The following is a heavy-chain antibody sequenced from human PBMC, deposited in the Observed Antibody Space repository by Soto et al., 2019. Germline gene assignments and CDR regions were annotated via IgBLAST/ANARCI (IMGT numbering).Heavy chain of an antibody. V-gene: IGHV1-2*04. CDR3: ARAPIHDFWSGYYTRHGMDV. CDR2: INPNSGGT. Sequence: QVQLVQSGAEVKKPGASVKVSCKASGYTFTGYYMHWVRQAPGQGLEWMGWINPNSGGTNYAQKFQGWVTMTTDTSISTAYMELSRLRSDDTAVYYCARAPIHDFWSGYYTRHGMDVWGQGTTVTVSS. D-gene: IGHD3-3*01. CDR1: GYTFTGYY. J-gene: IGHJ6*02.